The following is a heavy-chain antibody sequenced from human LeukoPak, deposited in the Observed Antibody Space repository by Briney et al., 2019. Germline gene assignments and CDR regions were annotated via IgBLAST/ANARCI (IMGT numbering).Heavy chain of an antibody. CDR2: ISGSGGST. D-gene: IGHD2-15*01. CDR1: GFTFSSYA. J-gene: IGHJ4*02. CDR3: AGYCSGGSCYLL. V-gene: IGHV3-23*01. Sequence: GGSLRLSCAASGFTFSSYAMSWVRQAPGKGLEWVSAISGSGGSTYYADSVKGRFTISRDNSKNTLYLQMNSLRAEDTAVYYCAGYCSGGSCYLLWGQGTLVTVSS.